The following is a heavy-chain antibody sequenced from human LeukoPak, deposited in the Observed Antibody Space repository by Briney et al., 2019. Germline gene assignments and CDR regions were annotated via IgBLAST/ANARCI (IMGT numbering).Heavy chain of an antibody. CDR1: GGSISSSSHY. V-gene: IGHV4-39*01. D-gene: IGHD1-1*01. CDR2: IYYSGTT. Sequence: PSETLSLTCTVSGGSISSSSHYWGWIRQPPGKGLEWIGTIYYSGTTYYNPSLASRVSISLDTSKNQLSLKLGSVTAADTAVYYCARRSTHATTGSDYWGQGTLVTVSS. CDR3: ARRSTHATTGSDY. J-gene: IGHJ4*02.